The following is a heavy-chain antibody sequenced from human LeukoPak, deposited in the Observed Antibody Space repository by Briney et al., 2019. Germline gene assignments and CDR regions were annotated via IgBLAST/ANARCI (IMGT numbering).Heavy chain of an antibody. CDR2: IKQDGSEK. V-gene: IGHV3-7*01. CDR3: TRIAAAGFDC. CDR1: GFTFSSYW. D-gene: IGHD6-13*01. Sequence: LSCAASGFTFSSYWMRWVRQAPGKGLEWVANIKQDGSEKYYVDSVKGRFTISRDNAKNSLYLQMNSLRAEDTAVYYCTRIAAAGFDCWGQGTLVTVSS. J-gene: IGHJ4*02.